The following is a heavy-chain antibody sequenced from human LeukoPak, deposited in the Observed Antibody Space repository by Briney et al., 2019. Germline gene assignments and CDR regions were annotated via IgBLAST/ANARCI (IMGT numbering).Heavy chain of an antibody. V-gene: IGHV1-18*01. CDR1: GYAFTSYG. Sequence: ASVKVTCKASGYAFTSYGISWVRPAPGQGLEWMGWISAYNGNTNYAQKLQGRVTMTTDTSTSTAYIELRSLRSDDTAVYYCARVAPYSYAPDYGMDVWGQGTTVTVSS. CDR2: ISAYNGNT. CDR3: ARVAPYSYAPDYGMDV. J-gene: IGHJ6*02. D-gene: IGHD5-18*01.